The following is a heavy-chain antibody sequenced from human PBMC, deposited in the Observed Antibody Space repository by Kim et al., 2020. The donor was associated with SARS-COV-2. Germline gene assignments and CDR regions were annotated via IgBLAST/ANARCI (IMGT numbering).Heavy chain of an antibody. CDR1: GFTFTSYA. V-gene: IGHV3-23*01. CDR2: ISASGDNT. CDR3: ARVLMKSDAL. J-gene: IGHJ3*01. Sequence: GGSLRLSCAASGFTFTSYAMNWVRQAPGKGLEWVSGISASGDNTYYIDSVKGRFSVSRDNSKNTLSLQMNSLRAEDTAIYYCARVLMKSDALWGQGTMVTVSS. D-gene: IGHD2-8*01.